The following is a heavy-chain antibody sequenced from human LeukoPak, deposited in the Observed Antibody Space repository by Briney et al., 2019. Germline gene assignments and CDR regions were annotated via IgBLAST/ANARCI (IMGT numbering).Heavy chain of an antibody. Sequence: SETLSLTCTVSGGSINAHYWSWIRQPPGRGLEWIGYVSHSGNTNYNPSLKSRVTISVDTSKNQFSLKLSSVTAADTAVYYCASQAAAGLFDYWGQGTLVTVSS. CDR3: ASQAAAGLFDY. J-gene: IGHJ4*02. CDR1: GGSINAHY. D-gene: IGHD6-13*01. V-gene: IGHV4-59*11. CDR2: VSHSGNT.